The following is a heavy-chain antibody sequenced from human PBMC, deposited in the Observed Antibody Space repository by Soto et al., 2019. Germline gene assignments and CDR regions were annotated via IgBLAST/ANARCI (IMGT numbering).Heavy chain of an antibody. Sequence: GASVKVSCKASGGTFSSYTISWVRQAPGQGLEWMGRIIPILGIANYSPSLKSGLTITKDTSKNQVVLTMTNMDPVDTATYYCAYQIAEPYHYYMDVWGKGTTVTVSS. CDR2: IIPILGIA. CDR1: GGTFSSYT. V-gene: IGHV1-69*02. CDR3: AYQIAEPYHYYMDV. D-gene: IGHD6-13*01. J-gene: IGHJ6*03.